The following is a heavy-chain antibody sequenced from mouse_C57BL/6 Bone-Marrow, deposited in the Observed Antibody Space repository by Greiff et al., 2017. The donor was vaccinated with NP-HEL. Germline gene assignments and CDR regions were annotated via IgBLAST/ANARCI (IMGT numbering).Heavy chain of an antibody. CDR2: IHPTSGST. D-gene: IGHD2-1*01. Sequence: QVQLQQPGAELVKPGASVKLSCKASGYTFTSYWMHWVKQRPGQGLEWIGMIHPTSGSTNYNEKFKSKATLTVDKSSSTAYMQLSSLTSEDSAVYYCAREGYGNYEAWFAYWGQGTLVTVSA. J-gene: IGHJ3*01. CDR3: AREGYGNYEAWFAY. V-gene: IGHV1-64*01. CDR1: GYTFTSYW.